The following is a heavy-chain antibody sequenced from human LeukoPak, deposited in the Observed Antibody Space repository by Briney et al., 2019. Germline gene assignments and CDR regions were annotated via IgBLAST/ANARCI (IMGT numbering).Heavy chain of an antibody. D-gene: IGHD1-26*01. CDR3: ARRSGHRGATQGDY. J-gene: IGHJ4*02. CDR1: GYTFTSYG. CDR2: ISAYNGNT. Sequence: ASVKVSCKASGYTFTSYGINWVRQAPGQGLEWMGWISAYNGNTNYAQKLQGRVTMTTDTSTSTAYMELRSLRSDDTAVYYCARRSGHRGATQGDYWGQGTLVTVSS. V-gene: IGHV1-18*01.